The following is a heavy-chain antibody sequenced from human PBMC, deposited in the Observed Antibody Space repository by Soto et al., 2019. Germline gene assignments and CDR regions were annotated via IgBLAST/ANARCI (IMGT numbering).Heavy chain of an antibody. V-gene: IGHV3-23*04. CDR1: GYTFSSYA. CDR2: ISGSGTGT. J-gene: IGHJ6*02. CDR3: AKERTGSNHYYGMDV. Sequence: EEKLVESGGGLVQPGGSLRLSCEGSGYTFSSYALSWVRLRPGRGLEWVAWISGSGTGTNTADSVKGRFTITRDNSKTTVYLQMNSLTVEDTAVYYCAKERTGSNHYYGMDVWGQGTTVTVSS. D-gene: IGHD1-26*01.